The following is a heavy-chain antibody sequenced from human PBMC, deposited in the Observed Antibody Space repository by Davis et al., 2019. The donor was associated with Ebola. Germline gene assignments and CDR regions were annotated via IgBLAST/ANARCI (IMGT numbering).Heavy chain of an antibody. J-gene: IGHJ3*02. CDR3: ATSSGSPANI. D-gene: IGHD1-26*01. Sequence: PGGSLRLSCAASGFTFGVYSMNWVRQAPGKGLEWVSYISSTSGITSYADSVKGRFTISRDNAKNSLYLQMNSLRAEDTAVYYCATSSGSPANIWGQGTMVTVSS. V-gene: IGHV3-48*01. CDR2: ISSTSGIT. CDR1: GFTFGVYS.